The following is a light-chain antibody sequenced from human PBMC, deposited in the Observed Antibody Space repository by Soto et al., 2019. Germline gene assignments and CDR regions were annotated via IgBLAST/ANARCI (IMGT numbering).Light chain of an antibody. J-gene: IGKJ1*01. CDR3: QQYNTSPPT. CDR2: GAS. CDR1: QSVSNNY. V-gene: IGKV3-20*01. Sequence: EIVLTQSPGTRSLSPGEIATLSCMASQSVSNNYLAWYQQKPGQAPRLLIYGASNRATGIPDRFSGSGSGTDFTLTISRLEPEDFAVYYCQQYNTSPPTFGQGTKVDIK.